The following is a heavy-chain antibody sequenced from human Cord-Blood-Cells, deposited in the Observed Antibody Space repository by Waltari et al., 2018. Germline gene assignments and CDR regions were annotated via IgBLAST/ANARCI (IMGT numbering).Heavy chain of an antibody. Sequence: QVQLQESGPGLVKPSETLSLTCTVSGGSVSSGSYYWSWIRQPPGKGLEWIGYNYYSGSTNYNPSLKSRVTISVDTSKNQFSLKLSSVTAADTAVYYCARDSSSHHLPFDYWGQGTLVTVSS. CDR1: GGSVSSGSYY. D-gene: IGHD6-6*01. CDR2: NYYSGST. J-gene: IGHJ4*02. V-gene: IGHV4-61*01. CDR3: ARDSSSHHLPFDY.